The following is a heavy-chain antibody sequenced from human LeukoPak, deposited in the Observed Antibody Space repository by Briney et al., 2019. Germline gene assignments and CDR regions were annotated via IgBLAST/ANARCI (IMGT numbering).Heavy chain of an antibody. Sequence: GGSLRLSCAASGFTFSSYWMHWVRQAPGKGLVWVSRINSDGSSATYADSVEGRFTISRDNARNTLYLQMNSLRVEDTAVYYCARWAHQGRWFDYWGQGTQVTVSS. J-gene: IGHJ4*02. CDR3: ARWAHQGRWFDY. CDR1: GFTFSSYW. D-gene: IGHD5-24*01. CDR2: INSDGSSA. V-gene: IGHV3-74*01.